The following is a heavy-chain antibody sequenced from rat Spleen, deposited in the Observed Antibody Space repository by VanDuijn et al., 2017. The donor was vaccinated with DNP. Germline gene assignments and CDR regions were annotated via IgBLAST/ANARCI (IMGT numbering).Heavy chain of an antibody. CDR3: ARVAYNWFFH. J-gene: IGHJ2*01. Sequence: EVQLVESGGGLVQPGRSMKVSCAASGFTFSKYGMAWVRQAPKKGLEWVAYISYEGSSTYYGDSVKGRFTISRDNAKSTLYLQMNSLRSEDTATYYCARVAYNWFFHWGQGVMVTVSS. D-gene: IGHD1-7*01. V-gene: IGHV5-22*01. CDR2: ISYEGSST. CDR1: GFTFSKYG.